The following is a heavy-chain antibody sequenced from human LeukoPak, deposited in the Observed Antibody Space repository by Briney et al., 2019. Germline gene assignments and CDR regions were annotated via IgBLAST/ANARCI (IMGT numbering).Heavy chain of an antibody. CDR2: IYNSGST. Sequence: PSETLSLTCTVSGGSISSYYWSWIRQPAGKGLEWIRRIYNSGSTTYNPSLKSRVTMSVDTSKNQFSLKLSSVTAADTAMYYCARLHTSGSPGEGSWGQGTLVTVSS. D-gene: IGHD6-19*01. CDR3: ARLHTSGSPGEGS. V-gene: IGHV4-4*07. J-gene: IGHJ5*02. CDR1: GGSISSYY.